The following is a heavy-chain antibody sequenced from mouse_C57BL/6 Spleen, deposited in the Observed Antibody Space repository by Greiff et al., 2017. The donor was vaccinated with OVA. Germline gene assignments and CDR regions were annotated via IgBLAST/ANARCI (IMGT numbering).Heavy chain of an antibody. CDR1: GFTFSNYW. CDR3: TGPYDGYYAY. D-gene: IGHD2-3*01. V-gene: IGHV6-3*01. CDR2: IRLKSDNYAT. Sequence: EVKVEESGGGLVQPGGSMKLSCVASGFTFSNYWMNWVRQSPEKGLEWVAQIRLKSDNYATHYAESVKGRFTISRDDSKSSVYLQMNNLRAEDTGIYHCTGPYDGYYAYWGQGTTLTVSS. J-gene: IGHJ2*01.